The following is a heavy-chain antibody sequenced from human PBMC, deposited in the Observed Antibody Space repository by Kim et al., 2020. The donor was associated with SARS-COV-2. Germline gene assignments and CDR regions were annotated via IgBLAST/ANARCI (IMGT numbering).Heavy chain of an antibody. Sequence: SETLSLTCAVSGGSISSGCCSWSWIRQPPGKGLEGIVYIYHSGSTYYTPTRRIPVTISVYRSTNPFSLRLVSVTAAATALCSCARVLPAANPDYYYGMDV. J-gene: IGHJ6*01. V-gene: IGHV4-30-2*01. CDR3: ARVLPAANPDYYYGMDV. CDR2: IYHSGST. D-gene: IGHD2-2*01. CDR1: GGSISSGCCS.